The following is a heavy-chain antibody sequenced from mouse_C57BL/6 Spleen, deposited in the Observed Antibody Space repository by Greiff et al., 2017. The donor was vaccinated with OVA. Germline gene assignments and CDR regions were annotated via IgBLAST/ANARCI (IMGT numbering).Heavy chain of an antibody. D-gene: IGHD3-1*01. V-gene: IGHV1-18*01. CDR3: ARSRAAPYAMDY. CDR2: INPNNGGT. Sequence: VQLQQSGPELVKPGASVKIPCKASGYTFTDYNMDWVKQSHGKSLEWLGDINPNNGGTNYNQKFKGKTTLTVDKSSSTAYMERRSLTSEDTAVYYCARSRAAPYAMDYWGQGTSVTVSS. CDR1: GYTFTDYN. J-gene: IGHJ4*01.